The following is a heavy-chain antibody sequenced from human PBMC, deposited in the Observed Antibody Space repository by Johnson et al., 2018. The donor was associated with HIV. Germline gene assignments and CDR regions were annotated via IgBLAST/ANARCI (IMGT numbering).Heavy chain of an antibody. CDR2: INWNGGST. CDR1: GFTFDDYG. V-gene: IGHV3-20*04. J-gene: IGHJ3*02. D-gene: IGHD6-6*01. Sequence: VQLVESGGGVVRPGGSLRLSCAASGFTFDDYGMSWVRQAPGKGLEWVSGINWNGGSTGYADSVKGRFTISRDNSENTLYLQMNRLRAEDTALYYCAKSSPAAARFRLGSAFDIWGQGTMVTVSS. CDR3: AKSSPAAARFRLGSAFDI.